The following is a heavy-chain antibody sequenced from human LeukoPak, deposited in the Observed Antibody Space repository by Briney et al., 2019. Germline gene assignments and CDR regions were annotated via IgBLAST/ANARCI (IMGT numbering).Heavy chain of an antibody. CDR3: AKDSYYDSSGLPDY. D-gene: IGHD3-22*01. CDR2: ISWNSGSI. V-gene: IGHV3-9*01. CDR1: GFTFDDYA. Sequence: GRSLRPSCAASGFTFDDYAMHWVRQAPGKGLEWVSGISWNSGSIGYADSVKGRFTISRDNAKNSLYLQMNSLRAEDTALYYCAKDSYYDSSGLPDYWGQGTLVTVSS. J-gene: IGHJ4*02.